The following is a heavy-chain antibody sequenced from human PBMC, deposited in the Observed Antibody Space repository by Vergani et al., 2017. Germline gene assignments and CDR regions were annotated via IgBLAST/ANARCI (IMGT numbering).Heavy chain of an antibody. V-gene: IGHV1-8*01. Sequence: QVQLVQSGAEVKKPGSSVKVSCKASGYTFTSYDINWVRQATGQGLEWMGWMNPNSGNTGYAQKFQGRVTITRDTSASTAYMELSSLRSEDTAVYYCARSWGGTIFGVRKRTGWFDPWGQGTLVTVSS. CDR2: MNPNSGNT. J-gene: IGHJ5*02. CDR3: ARSWGGTIFGVRKRTGWFDP. D-gene: IGHD3-3*01. CDR1: GYTFTSYD.